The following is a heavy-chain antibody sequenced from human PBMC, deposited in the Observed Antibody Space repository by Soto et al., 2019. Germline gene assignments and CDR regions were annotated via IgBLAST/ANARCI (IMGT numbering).Heavy chain of an antibody. V-gene: IGHV1-3*01. Sequence: GASAKVSCKASGYTFTSYGIHWVRQAPGQRLEWMGWINAANGDTIYSPKFQGRVTITRDTSATTAYMELSSLRSEDTAVYYCVRRHVSATGIDWFDPWGQGTLVTVSS. CDR2: INAANGDT. CDR3: VRRHVSATGIDWFDP. D-gene: IGHD6-13*01. J-gene: IGHJ5*02. CDR1: GYTFTSYG.